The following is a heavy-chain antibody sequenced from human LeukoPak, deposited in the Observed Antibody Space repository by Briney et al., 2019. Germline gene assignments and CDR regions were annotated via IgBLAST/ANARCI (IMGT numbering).Heavy chain of an antibody. CDR3: AKGGKWDVTPFDY. CDR2: ISGGGGST. CDR1: GFTFTSYS. J-gene: IGHJ4*02. V-gene: IGHV3-23*01. Sequence: GGPLRLSCAASGFTFTSYSMNWVRQAPGKGLEWVSTISGGGGSTYYADSVKGRFTMSRDNSKNTLYLQVNSLRAEDTAVYYCAKGGKWDVTPFDYWGQGTLVTVSS. D-gene: IGHD1-26*01.